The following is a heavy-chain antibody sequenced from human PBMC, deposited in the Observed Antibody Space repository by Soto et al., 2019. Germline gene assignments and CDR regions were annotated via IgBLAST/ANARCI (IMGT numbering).Heavy chain of an antibody. Sequence: SETLSLTCAVSGGSISSGGYSWSWIRQPPGKGLEWIGYIYHCGSTYYNPSLKSRVTISVDRSKNQFSLKLSSVTAADTAVYYCARAGVVGATALDYWVQGTLVTVSS. D-gene: IGHD1-26*01. CDR2: IYHCGST. CDR3: ARAGVVGATALDY. J-gene: IGHJ4*02. CDR1: GGSISSGGYS. V-gene: IGHV4-30-2*01.